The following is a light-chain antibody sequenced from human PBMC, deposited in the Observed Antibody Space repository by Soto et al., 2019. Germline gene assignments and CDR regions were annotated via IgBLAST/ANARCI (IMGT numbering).Light chain of an antibody. CDR2: DAS. Sequence: EIVLTQSPATLSLSPGERATLSCRASQSVSSYLAWYQQKPGQAPRLLIYDASNRATGIPARFSGSGSGTDFTLTISSLEPEDFAVYFCQRRTSWPPKYTFGRGTKLEIK. J-gene: IGKJ2*01. CDR1: QSVSSY. CDR3: QRRTSWPPKYT. V-gene: IGKV3-11*01.